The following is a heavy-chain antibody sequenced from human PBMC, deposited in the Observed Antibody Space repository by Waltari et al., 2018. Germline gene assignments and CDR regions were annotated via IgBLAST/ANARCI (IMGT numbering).Heavy chain of an antibody. CDR2: VDPEDGET. V-gene: IGHV1-69-2*01. D-gene: IGHD5-12*01. CDR1: GYTFPDYY. CDR3: ATDGYNQYFDY. J-gene: IGHJ4*02. Sequence: EVQLVQSGAEVKQPGATVNISCKASGYTFPDYYMPWGQQAPGKGLEWMGRVDPEDGETIYAEKFQGRVTITADTSTDTAYMELSSLRSEDTAVYYCATDGYNQYFDYWGQGTLVTVSS.